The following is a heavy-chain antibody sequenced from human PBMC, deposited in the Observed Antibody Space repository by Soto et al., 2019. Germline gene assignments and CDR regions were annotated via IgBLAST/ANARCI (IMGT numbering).Heavy chain of an antibody. CDR2: INHSGST. J-gene: IGHJ4*02. D-gene: IGHD6-13*01. V-gene: IGHV4-34*01. CDR3: ARLCSIAAAGTGNDY. CDR1: GGSFSGYY. Sequence: SETLSLTCAVYGGSFSGYYWSWIRQPPGKGLEWIGEINHSGSTNYNPSLKSRVTISVDTSKNQFSLKLSSVTAADTAVYYCARLCSIAAAGTGNDYWGRGTLVTVSS.